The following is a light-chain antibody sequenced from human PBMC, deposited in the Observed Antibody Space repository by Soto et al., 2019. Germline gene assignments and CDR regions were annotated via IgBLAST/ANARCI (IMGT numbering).Light chain of an antibody. V-gene: IGKV3-20*01. CDR2: GAS. J-gene: IGKJ1*01. CDR1: ENVRNNY. Sequence: EIVLTQSPGTLSLSQGERATLSCRASENVRNNYLAWYQQKPGQAPRLLISGASKRATGIPDRFSGSGSGTDFTLTINRLEPEDFAVYYCQQYGSSGTFGQGTKVDIK. CDR3: QQYGSSGT.